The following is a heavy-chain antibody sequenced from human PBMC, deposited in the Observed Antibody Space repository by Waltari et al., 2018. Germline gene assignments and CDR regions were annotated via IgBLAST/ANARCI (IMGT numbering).Heavy chain of an antibody. CDR1: GYSLTSYY. V-gene: IGHV1-2*06. D-gene: IGHD2-2*01. CDR3: ARESAFSTSWYPGFDP. J-gene: IGHJ5*02. CDR2: INPNSGDT. Sequence: QVELVQSGAEVRKPGASVKVSCKASGYSLTSYYMHWVRQAPGLGLEWKGRINPNSGDTSPAPKFQGRVTLTRDTSVNTAFLELRSLTSDDTAVYFCARESAFSTSWYPGFDPWGQGTLVTVAS.